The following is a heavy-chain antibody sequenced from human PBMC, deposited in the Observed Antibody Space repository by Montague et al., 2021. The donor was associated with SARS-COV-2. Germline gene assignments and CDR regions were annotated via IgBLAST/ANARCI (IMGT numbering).Heavy chain of an antibody. J-gene: IGHJ3*01. CDR2: ITHSGNI. D-gene: IGHD3-3*02. CDR3: ARGQVTAFAIRIVCAAAGALDS. CDR1: GGSFNDYY. V-gene: IGHV4-34*01. Sequence: SETLSLTCAVYGGSFNDYYWTWVRQPPGKGLEWIGEITHSGNIKYSPSLQNRVTMSVDKSKNQFSLKLTSATAADTATYYCARGQVTAFAIRIVCAAAGALDSWGRGPTVTVPS.